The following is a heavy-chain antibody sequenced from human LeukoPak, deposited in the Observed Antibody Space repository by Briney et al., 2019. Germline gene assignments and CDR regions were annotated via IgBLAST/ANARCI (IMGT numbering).Heavy chain of an antibody. CDR2: IYPGDSDT. D-gene: IGHD3-3*02. V-gene: IGHV5-51*01. Sequence: GESLKISCKGSGYSFTSYWIGWVRQMPGKGLEWMGIIYPGDSDTRYSPSFQGQVTISADKSISTTYLQWSSLKASDTAMYYCARQHSFSTTPVGYWGQGTLVTVSS. CDR1: GYSFTSYW. CDR3: ARQHSFSTTPVGY. J-gene: IGHJ4*02.